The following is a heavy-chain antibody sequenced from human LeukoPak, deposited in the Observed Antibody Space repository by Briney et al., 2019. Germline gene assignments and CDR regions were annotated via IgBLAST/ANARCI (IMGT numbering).Heavy chain of an antibody. V-gene: IGHV4-61*05. J-gene: IGHJ4*02. CDR2: IYYSGST. Sequence: PSETLSLICTVSGGSISSRNYYWSWIRQPPGKGLEWIGYIYYSGSTNYNPSLKSRVIISVDTSKNQFSLKLSSVTAADTAVYYCASQPGFLVGELYFDYWGQGTLVTVSS. D-gene: IGHD3-16*01. CDR3: ASQPGFLVGELYFDY. CDR1: GGSISSRNYY.